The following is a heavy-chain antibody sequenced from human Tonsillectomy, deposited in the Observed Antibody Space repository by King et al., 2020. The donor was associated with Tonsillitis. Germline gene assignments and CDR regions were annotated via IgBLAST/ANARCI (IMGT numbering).Heavy chain of an antibody. CDR3: ARDWGGMDV. CDR1: GDTVGSGSYY. J-gene: IGHJ6*02. CDR2: IHYSGSI. V-gene: IGHV4-61*01. D-gene: IGHD3-16*01. Sequence: QLQESGPGLVKPSETLSLTCTVSGDTVGSGSYYWSWIRQPPGKGLEWIGYIHYSGSINYDPSLKSRVTISLDTSKNQFSLKVRSVTAADTAVYYCARDWGGMDVWGQGTTVTVSS.